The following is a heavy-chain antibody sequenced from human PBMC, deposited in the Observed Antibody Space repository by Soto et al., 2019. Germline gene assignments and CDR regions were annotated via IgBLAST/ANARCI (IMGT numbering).Heavy chain of an antibody. J-gene: IGHJ4*02. Sequence: PGGSLRLSCAASGFTFSNYNMNWVRQAPGKGLEWVSYISTSSSTIYYADSVKGRFTISRDNAKNSLYLQMNSLRAEDTAVYYCAREDGYSQGYFDYSGQGTLVTVSS. CDR2: ISTSSSTI. CDR1: GFTFSNYN. CDR3: AREDGYSQGYFDY. V-gene: IGHV3-48*01. D-gene: IGHD3-22*01.